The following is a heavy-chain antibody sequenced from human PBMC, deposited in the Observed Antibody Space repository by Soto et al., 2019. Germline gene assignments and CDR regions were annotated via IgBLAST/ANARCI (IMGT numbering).Heavy chain of an antibody. Sequence: TRSLIGPVSVCSISSGGDSWIWIPQPPGNGLEWIGDIYHSGSTLYNPSRKTRDTISIEKSTKQLSLKLSSVTAADTAVYYCARVVVPRPICGYNWFDHWGPGTLVTVSS. J-gene: IGHJ5*02. D-gene: IGHD2-2*01. V-gene: IGHV4-30-2*01. CDR2: IYHSGST. CDR1: VCSISSGGDS. CDR3: ARVVVPRPICGYNWFDH.